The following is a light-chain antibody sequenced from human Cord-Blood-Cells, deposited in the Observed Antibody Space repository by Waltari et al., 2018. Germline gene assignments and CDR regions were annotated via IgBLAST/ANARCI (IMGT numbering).Light chain of an antibody. CDR1: QSISSY. V-gene: IGKV1-39*01. Sequence: DIQMCQSPSSLSASVGDRVTITCRASQSISSYLNWYQQKPGKAPKLLIYAASSLQSGVPSRFSGSGSGTDFTLTISSLQPEDFATYYCQQSYSTPWTFGQGTKVEIK. CDR3: QQSYSTPWT. CDR2: AAS. J-gene: IGKJ1*01.